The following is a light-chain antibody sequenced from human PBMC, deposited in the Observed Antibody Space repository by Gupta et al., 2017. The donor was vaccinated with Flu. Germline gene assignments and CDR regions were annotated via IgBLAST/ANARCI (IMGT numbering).Light chain of an antibody. CDR1: QSVSSSY. J-gene: IGKJ1*01. CDR3: QQDCSSPWT. Sequence: EIVLTQSPGTLSLSPGERATLPCRASQSVSSSYLAWYQQKPGQAPRLLIYGASSRATGIPDRFSGSGSGTDFTLTISRLEPEDFAVYYCQQDCSSPWTFGQGTKVEIK. V-gene: IGKV3-20*01. CDR2: GAS.